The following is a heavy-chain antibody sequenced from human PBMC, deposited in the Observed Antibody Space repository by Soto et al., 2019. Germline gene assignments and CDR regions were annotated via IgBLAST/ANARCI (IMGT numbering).Heavy chain of an antibody. J-gene: IGHJ6*02. CDR1: GFTFSSYG. V-gene: IGHV3-33*01. Sequence: PGGSLRLSCAASGFTFSSYGMHWVRQAPGKGLEWVAVIWYDGSNKYYADSVKGRFIISRDNSKNTLYLQMNSLRAEDTAVYYCARELGYCSSNRCYKGYYGMDVWGPGTTVTVSS. CDR3: ARELGYCSSNRCYKGYYGMDV. CDR2: IWYDGSNK. D-gene: IGHD2-2*02.